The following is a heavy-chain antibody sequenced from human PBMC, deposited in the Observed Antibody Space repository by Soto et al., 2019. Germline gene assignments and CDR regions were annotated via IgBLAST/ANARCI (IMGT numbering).Heavy chain of an antibody. V-gene: IGHV4-34*01. Sequence: SETLSLTCAVYGGSFSAYYWSWIRQPPGKGLEWIGEINHNGSTSYNPSLKSRVTISVDTSKNQFSLQLSSVTAADTAVYYCARGLLGLAYCSSTSSYFRPRSGGFWFDPWGQGTLVTVSS. CDR1: GGSFSAYY. J-gene: IGHJ5*02. CDR3: ARGLLGLAYCSSTSSYFRPRSGGFWFDP. D-gene: IGHD2-2*01. CDR2: INHNGST.